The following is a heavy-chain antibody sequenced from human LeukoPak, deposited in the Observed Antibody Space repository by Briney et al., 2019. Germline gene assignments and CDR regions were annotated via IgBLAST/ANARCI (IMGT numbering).Heavy chain of an antibody. CDR2: IYTSGST. CDR3: ARARARLWGFDY. V-gene: IGHV4-61*02. J-gene: IGHJ4*02. Sequence: PSETLSLTCTVSGGSISSGSYYWSWIRKPAGKGLEWFGRIYTSGSTNYNPSLKSRVTISVDTSKNQFSLKLSSVTAADTAVYYCARARARLWGFDYWGQGTLVTVSS. D-gene: IGHD5-18*01. CDR1: GGSISSGSYY.